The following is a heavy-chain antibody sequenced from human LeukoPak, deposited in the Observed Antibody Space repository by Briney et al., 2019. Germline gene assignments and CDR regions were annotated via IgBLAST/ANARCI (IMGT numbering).Heavy chain of an antibody. Sequence: PSETLSLTCTVSGGSISSHYWSWIRQPAGKGLEWIGRIYTSGSSNYNPSLKSRVTMSVDTSKNQFSLKLSSVTAADTAVYYCARVGYYYGSGDAFDIWGQGTKVTVSS. CDR3: ARVGYYYGSGDAFDI. J-gene: IGHJ3*02. CDR2: IYTSGSS. V-gene: IGHV4-4*07. D-gene: IGHD3-10*01. CDR1: GGSISSHY.